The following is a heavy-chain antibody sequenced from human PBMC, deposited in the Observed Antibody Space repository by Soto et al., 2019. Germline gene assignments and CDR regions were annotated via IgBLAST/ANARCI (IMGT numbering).Heavy chain of an antibody. V-gene: IGHV1-2*02. J-gene: IGHJ4*02. CDR2: INPNSGGT. D-gene: IGHD1-1*01. CDR3: ARYRTGGTGFDY. Sequence: ASVKVSCKASGYTFTDYYMHWVRQAPGQGLEWMGWINPNSGGTNYAQKFQGRVTMTRDTSISTAYMELSRLRSDDTAVYYCARYRTGGTGFDYWGQGTLVTVSS. CDR1: GYTFTDYY.